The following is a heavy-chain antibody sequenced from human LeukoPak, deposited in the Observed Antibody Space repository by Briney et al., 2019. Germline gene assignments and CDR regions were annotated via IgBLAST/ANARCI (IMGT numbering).Heavy chain of an antibody. CDR3: AREQRLYYYYGMDV. Sequence: SETLSLTCTVSGGSISSYYWSWIRQPAGKGLEWIGRIYTSGSTNYNPSLKSRVTMSVDTSKNQSSLKLSSVTAADTAVYYCAREQRLYYYYGMDVWGQGTTVTVSS. CDR1: GGSISSYY. D-gene: IGHD1-1*01. J-gene: IGHJ6*02. V-gene: IGHV4-4*07. CDR2: IYTSGST.